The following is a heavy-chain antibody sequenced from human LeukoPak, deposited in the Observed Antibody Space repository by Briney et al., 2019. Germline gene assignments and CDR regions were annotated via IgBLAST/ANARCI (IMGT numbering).Heavy chain of an antibody. CDR3: ARDRDYSSSWYDLYYFDY. CDR1: GFTFSDYY. V-gene: IGHV3-7*01. CDR2: IKQGGSEK. J-gene: IGHJ4*02. Sequence: GGSLRLSCAASGFTFSDYYMSWIRQAPGKGLEWVANIKQGGSEKYYVDSVKGRFTISRDNAKNSLYLQMNSLRAEDTAVYYCARDRDYSSSWYDLYYFDYWGQGTLVTVSS. D-gene: IGHD6-13*01.